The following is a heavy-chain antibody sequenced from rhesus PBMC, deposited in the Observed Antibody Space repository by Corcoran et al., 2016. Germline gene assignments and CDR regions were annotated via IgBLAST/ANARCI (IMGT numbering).Heavy chain of an antibody. CDR3: ARTYYDAFDF. V-gene: IGHV4-160*01. CDR2: IYGSGGST. J-gene: IGHJ3*01. CDR1: GGSISSNY. D-gene: IGHD3-16*01. Sequence: QVQLQESGPGLVKPSETLSLTCAVSGGSISSNYWSWIRQAPGEGLEWIGRIYGSGGSTDYNPSLKSLVTVSTDTSKNQFSLKLSSVTAADTAVYYCARTYYDAFDFWGQGLRVTVSS.